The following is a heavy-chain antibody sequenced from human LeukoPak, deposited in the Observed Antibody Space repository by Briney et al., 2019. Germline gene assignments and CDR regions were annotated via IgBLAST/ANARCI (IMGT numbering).Heavy chain of an antibody. CDR3: AKRAAAAAYHFDS. Sequence: GGSLRLSCAASGFTFSSYSMAWVRQAPGKGLEWVSAISGSGDFSNYADSVKGRFTISRDNSKNTLYLQMNTLRAEDTAVYYCAKRAAAAAYHFDSWGQGTLVTVSS. D-gene: IGHD6-13*01. V-gene: IGHV3-23*01. CDR2: ISGSGDFS. J-gene: IGHJ4*02. CDR1: GFTFSSYS.